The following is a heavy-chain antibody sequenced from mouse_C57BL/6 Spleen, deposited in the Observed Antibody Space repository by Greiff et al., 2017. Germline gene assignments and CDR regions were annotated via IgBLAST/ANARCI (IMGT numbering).Heavy chain of an antibody. CDR3: AKGYYGNYAMDY. CDR1: GYTFTDYN. D-gene: IGHD1-1*01. J-gene: IGHJ4*01. CDR2: INPNNGGT. Sequence: VHVKQSGPELVKPGASVKMSCKASGYTFTDYNMHWVKQSHGKSLEWIGYINPNNGGTSYNQKFKGKATLTVNKSSSTAYMELRSLTSEDSAVYYCAKGYYGNYAMDYWGQGTSVTVSS. V-gene: IGHV1-22*01.